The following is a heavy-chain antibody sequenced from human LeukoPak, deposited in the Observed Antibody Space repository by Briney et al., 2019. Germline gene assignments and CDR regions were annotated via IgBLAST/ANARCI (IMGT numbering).Heavy chain of an antibody. CDR2: ITTSDGNT. CDR3: AKDGGLWVSAHWGDS. Sequence: PGGSLRLSCAASGFTFSSYTMSWVHQAPGKGLEWVSTITTSDGNTYYADSVKGRFTVSRDNSKNTLYLQMNSLRAEDTAVYYCAKDGGLWVSAHWGDSWGRGNPGHRLL. D-gene: IGHD7-27*01. J-gene: IGHJ4*02. CDR1: GFTFSSYT. V-gene: IGHV3-23*01.